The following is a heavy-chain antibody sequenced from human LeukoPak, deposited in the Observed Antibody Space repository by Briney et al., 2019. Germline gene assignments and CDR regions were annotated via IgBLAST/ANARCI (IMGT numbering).Heavy chain of an antibody. Sequence: SETLSLTCTVSGGSISSYYWSLIRQPPWKGLEWLGYIYYSGSTNYNPSLKSRVTISVDTSKNQFSLKLSSVTAADTAVYYCARVGYCSGGSCYGGYYGMDVWGQGTTVTVSS. CDR2: IYYSGST. CDR3: ARVGYCSGGSCYGGYYGMDV. CDR1: GGSISSYY. V-gene: IGHV4-59*01. D-gene: IGHD2-15*01. J-gene: IGHJ6*02.